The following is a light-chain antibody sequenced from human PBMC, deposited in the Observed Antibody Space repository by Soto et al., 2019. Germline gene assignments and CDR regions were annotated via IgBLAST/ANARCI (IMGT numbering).Light chain of an antibody. Sequence: SVLTQTASGTGSPGESSTISCNGTSTDAGSYSLVTWYQQHPGKAPKLVIYEVSKRPSGVSNRFSGSKSGNTASLTISGLQAEDEADYYCCSYAGSSTYVFGTGTKVTVL. J-gene: IGLJ1*01. V-gene: IGLV2-23*02. CDR3: CSYAGSSTYV. CDR1: STDAGSYSL. CDR2: EVS.